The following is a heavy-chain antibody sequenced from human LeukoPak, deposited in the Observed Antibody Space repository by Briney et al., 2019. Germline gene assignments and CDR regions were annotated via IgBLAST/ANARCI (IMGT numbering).Heavy chain of an antibody. CDR2: ISGIGGGGP. V-gene: IGHV3-23*01. CDR1: GFTFSTYG. Sequence: GGSLRLSYAASGFTFSTYGMGWVRQAPGKGLEWVSGISGIGGGGPYYADSVKGRFTISRDNSKNTVYLQMNSLRAEDTALYYCAKEGVQAPTDWYFDLWGRGTLVTVSS. J-gene: IGHJ2*01. CDR3: AKEGVQAPTDWYFDL. D-gene: IGHD3-16*01.